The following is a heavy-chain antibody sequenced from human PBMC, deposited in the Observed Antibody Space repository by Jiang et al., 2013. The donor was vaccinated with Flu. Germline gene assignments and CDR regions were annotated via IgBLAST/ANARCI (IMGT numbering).Heavy chain of an antibody. D-gene: IGHD6-6*01. V-gene: IGHV4-59*01. CDR1: GGSINTYY. J-gene: IGHJ4*02. CDR2: VSYSGST. CDR3: PASWGSSAAFDY. Sequence: GSGLVKPSETLSLTCTVSGGSINTYYWSWIRQPPGKGLEWIGYVSYSGSTNYNPSLKSRVTISVDTSKNQFSLKLTSLTAADTAVYYCPASWGSSAAFDYWGQGTLVTVSS.